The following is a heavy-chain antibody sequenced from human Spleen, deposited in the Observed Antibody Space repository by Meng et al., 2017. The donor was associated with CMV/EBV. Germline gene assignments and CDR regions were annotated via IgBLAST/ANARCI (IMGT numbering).Heavy chain of an antibody. V-gene: IGHV4-31*03. CDR2: IYYSGST. Sequence: QGQLPESGPGLVAPSQTLSLTCTVSGGSISSGGYYLSWIRPHPGKGLEWLGYIYYSGSTYYTPSLKSRVTISVDTSKNQFSLKLGSVTAADTAVYYCARGGLLLWFVLDYWGQGTLVTVSS. D-gene: IGHD3-10*01. CDR3: ARGGLLLWFVLDY. J-gene: IGHJ4*02. CDR1: GGSISSGGYY.